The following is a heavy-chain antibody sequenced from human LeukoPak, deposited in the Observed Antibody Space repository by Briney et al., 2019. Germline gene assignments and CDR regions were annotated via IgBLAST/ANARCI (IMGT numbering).Heavy chain of an antibody. V-gene: IGHV3-48*02. J-gene: IGHJ3*02. D-gene: IGHD2-2*01. CDR2: IGPSSSNI. CDR1: GFTFSSYS. CDR3: ARVGVVPAAIPDGFDI. Sequence: PGGSLRLSCAASGFTFSSYSMNWVRQAPGKGLEWVSYIGPSSSNIHYADSVKGRFTISRDNARNSLYLQMNSLRDEDTALYYCARVGVVPAAIPDGFDIWGQGTMVTVSS.